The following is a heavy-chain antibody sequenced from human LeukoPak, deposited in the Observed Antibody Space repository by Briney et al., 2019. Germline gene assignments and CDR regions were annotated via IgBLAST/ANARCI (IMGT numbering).Heavy chain of an antibody. D-gene: IGHD3-16*01. CDR2: VYSGGNT. CDR3: AREPPGGGFDY. CDR1: GFTVSSDY. J-gene: IGHJ4*02. Sequence: GGSLRLSCTASGFTVSSDYMSWVRQAPGKGLEWVSVVYSGGNTYYADSVKGRFTISRDNSKNTLYLQMNSLRAEDTAVYYCAREPPGGGFDYWGQGTLVTVSS. V-gene: IGHV3-66*01.